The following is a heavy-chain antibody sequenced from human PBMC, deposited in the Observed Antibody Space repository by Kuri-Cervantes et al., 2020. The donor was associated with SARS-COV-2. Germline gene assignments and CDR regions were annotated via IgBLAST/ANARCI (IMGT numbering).Heavy chain of an antibody. Sequence: GESLKISCKGSGYSFTSYRISWVCQMPGKGLEWMGRIDPSDSYTNYSPSFQGHVTISADKSISTAYLQWSSLKASDTAMYYCARQGAYSSGYTGYWGQGTLVTVSS. J-gene: IGHJ4*02. D-gene: IGHD6-19*01. CDR3: ARQGAYSSGYTGY. CDR1: GYSFTSYR. CDR2: IDPSDSYT. V-gene: IGHV5-10-1*01.